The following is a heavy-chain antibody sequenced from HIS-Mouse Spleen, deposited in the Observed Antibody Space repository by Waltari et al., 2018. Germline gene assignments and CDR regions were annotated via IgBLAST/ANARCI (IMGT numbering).Heavy chain of an antibody. CDR2: ISGSGGST. Sequence: SGFTFSSYAMSWVRQAPGKGLEWVSAISGSGGSTYYADSVKGRFTISRDNSKNTLYLQMNSLRAEDTAVYYCAKDRQWLVRIYFDYWGQGTLVTVSS. CDR1: GFTFSSYA. D-gene: IGHD6-19*01. CDR3: AKDRQWLVRIYFDY. V-gene: IGHV3-23*01. J-gene: IGHJ4*02.